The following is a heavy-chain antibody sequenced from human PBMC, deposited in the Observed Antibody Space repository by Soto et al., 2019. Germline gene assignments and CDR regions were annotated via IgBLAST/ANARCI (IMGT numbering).Heavy chain of an antibody. CDR1: GFAISRGYY. Sequence: SETLSLTCSVSGFAISRGYYWCWVRQTPGKGLEWIGSIYPSVSSYHNPSLATRLGLSIDASKNQFTLNLTSVTAADTALYFCARGKVGPTFFDYWGQGIQVTVSS. CDR2: IYPSVSS. D-gene: IGHD1-26*01. J-gene: IGHJ4*02. V-gene: IGHV4-38-2*02. CDR3: ARGKVGPTFFDY.